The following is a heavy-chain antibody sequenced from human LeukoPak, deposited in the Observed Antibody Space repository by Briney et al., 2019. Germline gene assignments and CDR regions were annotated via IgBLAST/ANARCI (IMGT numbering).Heavy chain of an antibody. D-gene: IGHD3-22*01. CDR3: ARDTSKYYYDSSGYRGVDY. CDR1: GGSISSGSYY. J-gene: IGHJ4*02. Sequence: SETLSLTCTVSGGSISSGSYYWSWIRQPAGKGLEWIGRIYISGSTNYNPSLKSRVTISVDTSKNQFSLKLSSVTAADTAVYYCARDTSKYYYDSSGYRGVDYWGQGTLVTVSS. CDR2: IYISGST. V-gene: IGHV4-61*02.